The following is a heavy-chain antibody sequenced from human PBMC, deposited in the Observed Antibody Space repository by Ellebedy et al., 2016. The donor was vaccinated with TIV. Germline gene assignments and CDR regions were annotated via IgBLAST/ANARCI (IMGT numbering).Heavy chain of an antibody. CDR2: IYQDGSEK. CDR3: GRRGSYCDNAVHVNTWFDS. D-gene: IGHD4-17*01. J-gene: IGHJ5*01. CDR1: RFSFRSYW. Sequence: GESLKISCAASRFSFRSYWMSWVRQAPGKGLEWVANIYQDGSEKYYVDSVEGRFTISRDNAKNVLYLEMKSLRAEDTAVDYCGRRGSYCDNAVHVNTWFDSWGQGTPVTVSP. V-gene: IGHV3-7*01.